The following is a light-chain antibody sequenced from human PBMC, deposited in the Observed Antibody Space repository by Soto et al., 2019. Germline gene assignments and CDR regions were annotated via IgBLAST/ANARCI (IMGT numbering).Light chain of an antibody. J-gene: IGKJ1*01. CDR2: DAS. V-gene: IGKV3-11*01. CDR1: QSVSNL. Sequence: EMSVTQSRGTLSVSPGERASLTWRASQSVSNLLAWYQHKPGQAPRLLIYDASVRATGVPARFSGSGSGTDFSLTISSLEPEDFAIYYCQQRSIWPPWTFGQGTKV. CDR3: QQRSIWPPWT.